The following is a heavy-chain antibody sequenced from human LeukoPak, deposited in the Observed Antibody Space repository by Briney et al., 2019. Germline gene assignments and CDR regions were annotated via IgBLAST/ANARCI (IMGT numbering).Heavy chain of an antibody. J-gene: IGHJ4*02. D-gene: IGHD3-10*01. Sequence: GGSLRLSCAASGFTFSHYIMHWVRQAPGKGLEWVAVISYGGTNKYYADSVKGRFTISRDDSKNTLYLQMDSLRAEDTAVYYCARDRGITMVRGVEHWGQGTLVTVSS. CDR3: ARDRGITMVRGVEH. V-gene: IGHV3-30*03. CDR1: GFTFSHYI. CDR2: ISYGGTNK.